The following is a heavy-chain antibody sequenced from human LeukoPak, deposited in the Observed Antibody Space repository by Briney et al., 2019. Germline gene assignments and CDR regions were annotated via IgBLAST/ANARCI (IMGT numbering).Heavy chain of an antibody. D-gene: IGHD5-24*01. CDR2: IASSGRNT. J-gene: IGHJ3*01. CDR3: AKDIQLSA. V-gene: IGHV3-23*01. Sequence: GGSLRLSCEASGFNFNDAAMTWVRQAPGKGLEWVSLIASSGRNTYYTDSVRGRFTISRDNSKNTLSLQMNSLRVEDTAMYYCAKDIQLSAWGLGTMVTVSS. CDR1: GFNFNDAA.